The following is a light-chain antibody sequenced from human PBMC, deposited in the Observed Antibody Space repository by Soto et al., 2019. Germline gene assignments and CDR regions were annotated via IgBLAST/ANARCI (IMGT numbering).Light chain of an antibody. CDR3: QQYGSSKLT. J-gene: IGKJ4*01. V-gene: IGKV3-20*01. CDR2: GAS. CDR1: QSVSSSY. Sequence: EIVLTQSPGTLSLSPGERATLSCRASQSVSSSYLAWDQQKPGQAPRLRIYGASSRATGIPDRFSGSGSGTDFTLTISRLEPEDFGVYYCQQYGSSKLTFGGGTKVEIK.